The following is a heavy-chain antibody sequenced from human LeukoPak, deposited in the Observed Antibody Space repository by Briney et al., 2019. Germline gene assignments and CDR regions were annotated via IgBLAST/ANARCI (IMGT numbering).Heavy chain of an antibody. J-gene: IGHJ4*02. V-gene: IGHV4-39*01. Sequence: ASETLSLTCTVSGGSISSSSYYWGWIRQPPGKGLEWIGSIYYSGSTYYNPSLKSRVTISVDTSKNQFSLKLSSVTAADTAVYYCARKFPTGWGQGTLVTVSS. CDR3: ARKFPTG. CDR1: GGSISSSSYY. D-gene: IGHD4-17*01. CDR2: IYYSGST.